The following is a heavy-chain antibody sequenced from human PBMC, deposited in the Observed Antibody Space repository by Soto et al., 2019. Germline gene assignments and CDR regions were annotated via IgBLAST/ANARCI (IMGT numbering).Heavy chain of an antibody. CDR2: IDHSGIT. CDR3: ARGVSVTLAVQGGAPDKNYFDS. V-gene: IGHV4-34*04. J-gene: IGHJ4*02. Sequence: SETLSLTCAVSGASFSGFYWSWIRQSPGKGLEWIGEIDHSGITNHNTALKSRATMSVDTSKNQFSLKLRSVTAADTAVYYCARGVSVTLAVQGGAPDKNYFDSWIQGTLVT. D-gene: IGHD1-26*01. CDR1: GASFSGFY.